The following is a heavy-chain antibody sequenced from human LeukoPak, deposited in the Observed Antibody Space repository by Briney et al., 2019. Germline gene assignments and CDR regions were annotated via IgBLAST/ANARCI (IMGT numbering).Heavy chain of an antibody. CDR1: GFTFDDFA. CDR3: ARDHCSSTTCYFED. V-gene: IGHV3-20*04. J-gene: IGHJ4*02. CDR2: ISWNGANT. Sequence: PGGSLRLACVASGFTFDDFALSWVRQVPGRGLEWVARISWNGANTGYADSVKGRFTISRDNAENSLFLQMNSLTADDTALYYCARDHCSSTTCYFEDWGQGTLVTVSS. D-gene: IGHD2-2*01.